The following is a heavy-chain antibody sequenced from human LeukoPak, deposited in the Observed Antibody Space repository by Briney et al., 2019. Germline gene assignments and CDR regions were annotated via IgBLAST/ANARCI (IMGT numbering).Heavy chain of an antibody. Sequence: SETLSLTCAVYGGSFSGYYWSCIRQPPGKGLEWIGEINHSGSTNYNPSLKSRVTISVDTSKNQFSLKLSSVTAADTAVYYCARKWFGDFIRRFDPWGQGTLVTVSS. CDR2: INHSGST. V-gene: IGHV4-34*01. J-gene: IGHJ5*02. CDR3: ARKWFGDFIRRFDP. CDR1: GGSFSGYY. D-gene: IGHD3-10*01.